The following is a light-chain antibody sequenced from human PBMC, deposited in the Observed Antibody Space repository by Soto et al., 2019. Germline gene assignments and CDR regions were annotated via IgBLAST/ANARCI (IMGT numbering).Light chain of an antibody. CDR2: GAS. J-gene: IGKJ4*01. CDR3: QQYDNWPPLT. Sequence: EIVLTQSPDTLSVSPGESATLSCRASQSIGSNLAWYQQKPGQSPRLLIYGASSRATGVPARFSGSGSGTEFTLTISTLQSEDFAVYYCQQYDNWPPLTVGGGTKVDSK. V-gene: IGKV3-15*01. CDR1: QSIGSN.